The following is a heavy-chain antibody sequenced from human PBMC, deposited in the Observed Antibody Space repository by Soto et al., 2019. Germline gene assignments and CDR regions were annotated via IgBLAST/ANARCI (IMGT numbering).Heavy chain of an antibody. Sequence: PGGSLRLSCAASGFTFSSYAMSWVCQAPGKGLEWVSAISGSGGSTYYADSVKGRFTISRDNSKNTLYLQMNSLRAEDTAVYYCAKAYDFWSGYLYYYYGMDVWGQGTTVTVSS. J-gene: IGHJ6*02. V-gene: IGHV3-23*01. CDR1: GFTFSSYA. CDR2: ISGSGGST. D-gene: IGHD3-3*01. CDR3: AKAYDFWSGYLYYYYGMDV.